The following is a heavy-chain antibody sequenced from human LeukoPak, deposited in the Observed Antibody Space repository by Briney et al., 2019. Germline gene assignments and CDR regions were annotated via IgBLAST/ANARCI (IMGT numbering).Heavy chain of an antibody. CDR3: ARAAGIAAPGTRFDYFDS. D-gene: IGHD6-13*01. Sequence: GGSLRLSCTASGFTFGDYAMSWVRQAPGKGLEWVANIKQDGSEKYYVDSVKGRFTISRDNARNSLYLQMSSLRVEDTALYYCARAAGIAAPGTRFDYFDSWGQGTLVTVSS. CDR2: IKQDGSEK. J-gene: IGHJ4*02. V-gene: IGHV3-7*01. CDR1: GFTFGDYA.